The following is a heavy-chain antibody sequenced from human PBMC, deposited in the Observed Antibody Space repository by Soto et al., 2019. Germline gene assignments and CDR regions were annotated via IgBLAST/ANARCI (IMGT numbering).Heavy chain of an antibody. CDR3: ARDRRSYCSSTSCPPFQH. Sequence: PGGSLRLSCAASGFTFSSYGTHWVRQAPGKGLEWVAVIWYDGSNKYYADSVKGRFTISRDNSKNTLYLQMNSLRAEDTAVYYCARDRRSYCSSTSCPPFQHWGQGTLVTVSS. D-gene: IGHD2-2*01. CDR2: IWYDGSNK. CDR1: GFTFSSYG. J-gene: IGHJ1*01. V-gene: IGHV3-33*01.